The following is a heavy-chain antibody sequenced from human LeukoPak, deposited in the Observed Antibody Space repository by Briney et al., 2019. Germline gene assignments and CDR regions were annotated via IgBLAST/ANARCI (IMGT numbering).Heavy chain of an antibody. J-gene: IGHJ6*02. CDR1: GGSFSGYY. Sequence: SETLSLTCAVYGGSFSGYYWSWIRQPPGKGLEWIGEINHSGSTNYNPSLKSRVTISVGTSKNQFSLKLSSVTAADTAVYYCARDPRQMYYYYGMDVWGQGTTVTVSS. V-gene: IGHV4-34*01. CDR2: INHSGST. CDR3: ARDPRQMYYYYGMDV.